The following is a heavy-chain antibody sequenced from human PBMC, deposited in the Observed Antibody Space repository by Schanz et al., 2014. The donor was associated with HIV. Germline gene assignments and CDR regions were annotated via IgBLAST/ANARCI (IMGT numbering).Heavy chain of an antibody. D-gene: IGHD6-25*01. Sequence: QVPLVQSGAEVKKPGASVKVSCKASGFTFISYGISWVRQAPGQGLEWMGRISAYNGNTNYVQKFQGRVTMTTDTSTSTAYMELRSLRSDDTAVYYCANEGLTGFIAYWGQGTLVTVSS. CDR1: GFTFISYG. V-gene: IGHV1-18*01. CDR3: ANEGLTGFIAY. CDR2: ISAYNGNT. J-gene: IGHJ4*02.